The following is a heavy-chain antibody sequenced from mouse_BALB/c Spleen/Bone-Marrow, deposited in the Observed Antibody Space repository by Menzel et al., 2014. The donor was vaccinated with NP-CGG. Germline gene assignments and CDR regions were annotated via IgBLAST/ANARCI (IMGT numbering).Heavy chain of an antibody. Sequence: VQLQQSGAELVRPGASVKWSCKASGYTFTGYWMNWVKPRPGQGLEWIGMIDPSDSETHYNQMLRDKATLTVDKSSSTAYMQFSSLTSEDSAVYYCTRKYGKGGDFWGQGTTLTVSS. D-gene: IGHD2-10*02. V-gene: IGHV1-61*01. CDR3: TRKYGKGGDF. J-gene: IGHJ2*01. CDR2: IDPSDSET. CDR1: GYTFTGYW.